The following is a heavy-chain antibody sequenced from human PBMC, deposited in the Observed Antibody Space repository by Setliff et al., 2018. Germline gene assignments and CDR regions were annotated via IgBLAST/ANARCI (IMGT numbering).Heavy chain of an antibody. Sequence: SETLSLTCTVSGGSISSYYWSWIRQPPGKGLEWIGEINHSGNTNYNPSLKSRVTISVDTSKNQFSLKLSSVTAADTAMYYCARLSGFLYVDVWGKGTTVTVSS. V-gene: IGHV4-34*01. CDR2: INHSGNT. CDR1: GGSISSYY. D-gene: IGHD3-3*01. CDR3: ARLSGFLYVDV. J-gene: IGHJ6*03.